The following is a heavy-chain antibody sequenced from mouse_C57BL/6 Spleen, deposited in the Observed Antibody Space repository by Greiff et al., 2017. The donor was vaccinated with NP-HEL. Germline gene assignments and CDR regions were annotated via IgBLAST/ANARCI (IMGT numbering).Heavy chain of an antibody. D-gene: IGHD2-4*01. Sequence: QVQLQQPGAELVKPGASVKMSCKASGYTFTSYWITWVKQRPGQGLEWIGDIYPGSGSTNYNEKFKSKATLTVDTSSSTAYMQLSSLTSEDSAVYYCAREEDSYDYENYFDYGGQGTTLTVSS. CDR3: AREEDSYDYENYFDY. CDR2: IYPGSGST. J-gene: IGHJ2*01. V-gene: IGHV1-55*01. CDR1: GYTFTSYW.